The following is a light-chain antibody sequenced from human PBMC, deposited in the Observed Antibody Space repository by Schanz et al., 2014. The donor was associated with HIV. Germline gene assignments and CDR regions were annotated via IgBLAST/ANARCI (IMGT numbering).Light chain of an antibody. CDR3: SSHAGRNSFVV. J-gene: IGLJ2*01. CDR1: SSDVGNYNE. CDR2: DVN. Sequence: QSALTQPPSASGSPGQSVTISCTGTSSDVGNYNEVSWYQQHPDKAPKLIIYDVNNRPSGVSNRFSGSKSGNTASLTISGLQAEDEADYYCSSHAGRNSFVVFGGGTKLTVL. V-gene: IGLV2-14*03.